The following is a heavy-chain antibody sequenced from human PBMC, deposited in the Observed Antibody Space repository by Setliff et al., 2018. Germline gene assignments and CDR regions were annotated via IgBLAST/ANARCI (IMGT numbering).Heavy chain of an antibody. D-gene: IGHD5-18*01. J-gene: IGHJ4*02. CDR3: ARMGRGYSYGYILYYFDY. CDR2: IYYSGST. Sequence: PSETLSLTCTVSGGSISSHYWSWIRQPPGKGLEWIGNIYYSGSTNYNPSLKSRVTISVDTSKNQFSLNLSSVTAADTAVYYCARMGRGYSYGYILYYFDYWGQGTLVTVSS. CDR1: GGSISSHY. V-gene: IGHV4-59*11.